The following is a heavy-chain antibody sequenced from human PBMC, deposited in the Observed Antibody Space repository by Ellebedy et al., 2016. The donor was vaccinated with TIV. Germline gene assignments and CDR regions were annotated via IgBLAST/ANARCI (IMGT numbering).Heavy chain of an antibody. CDR3: ARQLPGMGYFDS. V-gene: IGHV4-31*03. CDR2: IYYSGNT. Sequence: SETLSLXXTVSGGSISSGGYYWSWIRQHPGKGLEWIGYIYYSGNTYYNPSLESRVTMSLDTSKNQFSLNLTSVTAVDTAVYFCARQLPGMGYFDSWGQGTLVTVSS. J-gene: IGHJ4*02. CDR1: GGSISSGGYY. D-gene: IGHD3-10*01.